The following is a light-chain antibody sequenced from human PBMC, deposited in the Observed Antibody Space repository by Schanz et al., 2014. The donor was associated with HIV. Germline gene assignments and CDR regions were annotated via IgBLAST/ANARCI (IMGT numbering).Light chain of an antibody. V-gene: IGLV2-14*03. CDR2: DVT. CDR3: SSYIRSTTPVV. J-gene: IGLJ2*01. CDR1: SSDVGGYNY. Sequence: QSVLTQPASVSGSPGQSITISCTGTSSDVGGYNYVSWYQQHPGKAPKLMIYDVTNRPSGVSNRFSGSKSGNTASLTISGLQAEDEADYDYSSYIRSTTPVVFGGGTKLTVL.